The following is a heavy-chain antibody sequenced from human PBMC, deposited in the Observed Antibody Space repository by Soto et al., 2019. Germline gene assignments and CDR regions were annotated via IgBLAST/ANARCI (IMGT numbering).Heavy chain of an antibody. D-gene: IGHD4-4*01. V-gene: IGHV4-59*12. J-gene: IGHJ4*02. CDR1: GGSISSYY. CDR3: ARGMTTVTTLDY. Sequence: SETLSLTCTVCGGSISSYYWNWIRQPPGKGLEWIGYIYYSGSTNYNPSLKSRVTISVDTSKNQFSLKLSSVTAADTAVYYCARGMTTVTTLDYWGQGTLVTVSS. CDR2: IYYSGST.